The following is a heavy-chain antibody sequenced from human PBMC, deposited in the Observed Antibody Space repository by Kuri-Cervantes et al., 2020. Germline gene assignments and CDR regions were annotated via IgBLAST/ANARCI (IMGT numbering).Heavy chain of an antibody. J-gene: IGHJ5*02. Sequence: GESLKISCAASGFTFSSYWMSWVRQAPGKGLEWVANIKQDGSEKYYVDSVKGRFTISRDNSKNTLYLQMNSLRAEDTAVYYCARVVGGSYSGSWFDPWGQGTLVTVSS. V-gene: IGHV3-7*03. CDR3: ARVVGGSYSGSWFDP. CDR2: IKQDGSEK. D-gene: IGHD1-26*01. CDR1: GFTFSSYW.